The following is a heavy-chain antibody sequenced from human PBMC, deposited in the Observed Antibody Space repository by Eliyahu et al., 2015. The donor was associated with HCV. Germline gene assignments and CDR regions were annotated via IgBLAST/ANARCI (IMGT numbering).Heavy chain of an antibody. CDR1: GFTFSSYA. D-gene: IGHD3-3*01. CDR3: AREGGDLGVVTSYTNYGMDV. V-gene: IGHV3-30-3*01. J-gene: IGHJ6*02. CDR2: ISYDGSNK. Sequence: QVQLVESGGGVVQPGRSLRLSCAASGFTFSSYAMPWVRQAPGKGLEWVAVISYDGSNKYYADSVKGRFTISRDNSKNTLYLQMNSLRAEDTAVYYCAREGGDLGVVTSYTNYGMDVWGQGTTVTVSS.